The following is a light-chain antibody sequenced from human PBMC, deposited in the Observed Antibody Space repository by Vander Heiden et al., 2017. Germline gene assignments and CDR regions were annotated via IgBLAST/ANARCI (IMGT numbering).Light chain of an antibody. CDR2: GNS. V-gene: IGLV1-40*01. CDR1: SSNIGAGYD. Sequence: QSVLTPPPSVSGAPGQRVTISCPGSSSNIGAGYDVHWYQQLPGTAPKLLIYGNSNRPSGVPDRFSGSKSGTSASLAITGLQAEDEADYYCQSYDSSLSVVVFGGGTKLTVL. J-gene: IGLJ2*01. CDR3: QSYDSSLSVVV.